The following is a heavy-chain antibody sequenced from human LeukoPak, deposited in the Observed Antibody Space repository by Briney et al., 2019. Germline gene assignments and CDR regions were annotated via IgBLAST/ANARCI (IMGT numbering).Heavy chain of an antibody. D-gene: IGHD3-10*01. CDR3: AKASPQYYGSGASKFFFES. J-gene: IGHJ4*02. CDR1: GFTFSSYW. Sequence: GGSLRLSCAASGFTFSSYWMSWVRQAPGKGLEWVAFIANDGSDSDKDYADSVKGRFTISRDNSKNTLYLQMNGLRPEDTAVYYCAKASPQYYGSGASKFFFESWGQGTLVPVSS. V-gene: IGHV3-30*02. CDR2: IANDGSDSDK.